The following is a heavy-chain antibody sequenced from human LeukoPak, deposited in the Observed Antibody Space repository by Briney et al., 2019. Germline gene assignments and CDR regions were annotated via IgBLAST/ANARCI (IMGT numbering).Heavy chain of an antibody. CDR1: GFTFSSYE. V-gene: IGHV3-48*03. Sequence: GGSLRLSCAASGFTFSSYEMNWVRQAPGKGLEGVSYISSSGSTIYYADSVKGRFTISRDNAKNSLYLQMSSLRAEDTAVYYCARVEQWLVHGAFDIWGQGTMVTVSS. CDR2: ISSSGSTI. J-gene: IGHJ3*02. CDR3: ARVEQWLVHGAFDI. D-gene: IGHD6-19*01.